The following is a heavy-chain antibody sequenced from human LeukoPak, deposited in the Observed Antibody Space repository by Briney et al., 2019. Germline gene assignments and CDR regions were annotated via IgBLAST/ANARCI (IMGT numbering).Heavy chain of an antibody. V-gene: IGHV4-59*11. CDR1: SASISSHY. D-gene: IGHD1-26*01. CDR2: LYYSGNT. CDR3: ARGGGGYYGWYFDL. Sequence: SETLSLTCTVSSASISSHYWSWIRQPPGKGLEWIGYLYYSGNTKYNPSLKSRVTISVDTSNQFSLKLSSVTAADTAVCYCARGGGGYYGWYFDLWGRGTLVTVSS. J-gene: IGHJ2*01.